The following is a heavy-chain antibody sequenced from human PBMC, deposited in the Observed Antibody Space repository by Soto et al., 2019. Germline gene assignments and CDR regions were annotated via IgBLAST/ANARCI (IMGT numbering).Heavy chain of an antibody. CDR3: ARDTYSSGSIGY. D-gene: IGHD6-19*01. J-gene: IGHJ4*02. V-gene: IGHV3-30-3*01. Sequence: QVQLVESGGGVVQPGRSLRLSCAASGFTFSSYAMHWVRQAPGKGLEWVAVISYDGSNKYYADSVKGRFTISRDNSKNTLYLQMNSRRAEDTAVYYCARDTYSSGSIGYWGQGTLVTVSS. CDR2: ISYDGSNK. CDR1: GFTFSSYA.